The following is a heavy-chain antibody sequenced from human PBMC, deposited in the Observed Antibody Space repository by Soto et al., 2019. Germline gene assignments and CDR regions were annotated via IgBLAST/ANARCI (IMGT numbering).Heavy chain of an antibody. CDR3: ARWRTVTMVRGVPTYNWFDP. D-gene: IGHD3-10*01. CDR1: GGSISSYY. V-gene: IGHV4-59*08. J-gene: IGHJ5*02. Sequence: PSETLSLTCTVSGGSISSYYWSWIRQPPGKGLEWIGYIYYSGSTNYNPSLKSRVTISVDTSKNQFSLKLSSVTAADTAVYYCARWRTVTMVRGVPTYNWFDPWGQGTLVTVSS. CDR2: IYYSGST.